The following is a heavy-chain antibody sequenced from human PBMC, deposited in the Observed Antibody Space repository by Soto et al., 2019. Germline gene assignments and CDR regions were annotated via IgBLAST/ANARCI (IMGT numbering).Heavy chain of an antibody. CDR3: ARGGYYGSGFFRQRRIKYYYGMDV. J-gene: IGHJ6*02. D-gene: IGHD3-10*01. CDR2: IYHSGST. V-gene: IGHV4-4*02. Sequence: SETLSLTCAVSGGSISSSNWWSWVRQPPGKGLEWIGEIYHSGSTNYNPSLKSRVTISVDKSKNRFSLKLSSVTAADTAVYYCARGGYYGSGFFRQRRIKYYYGMDVWGQGTTVTVSS. CDR1: GGSISSSNW.